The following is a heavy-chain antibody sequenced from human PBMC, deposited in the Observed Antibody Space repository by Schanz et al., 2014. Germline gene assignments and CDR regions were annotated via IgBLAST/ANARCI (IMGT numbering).Heavy chain of an antibody. CDR2: ISNTCTFI. CDR3: VRDAYLQIRGTVFDS. D-gene: IGHD1-1*01. CDR1: GFTFSDHY. V-gene: IGHV3-11*01. Sequence: QVQLVESGGGLVKPGGSLRLSCAASGFTFSDHYMAWIRQAPGKGLEWVSIISNTCTFIYYADSVRGRFVISRDNAKSSLFLQMKGLRAEDTAVYYCVRDAYLQIRGTVFDSWGPGNLVTVSS. J-gene: IGHJ4*02.